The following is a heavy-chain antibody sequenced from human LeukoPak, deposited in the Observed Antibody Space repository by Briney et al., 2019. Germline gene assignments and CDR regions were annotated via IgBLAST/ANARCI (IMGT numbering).Heavy chain of an antibody. CDR1: GGSISSYY. V-gene: IGHV4-59*01. CDR2: IYYSGST. CDR3: AKAVVAATGYYFDY. Sequence: SETLSLTCTVSGGSISSYYWSWIRQPPGKGLEWIGYIYYSGSTNYSPSLKSRVTISVDTSKNQFSLKLSSVTAADTAVYYCAKAVVAATGYYFDYWGQGTLVTVSS. D-gene: IGHD2-15*01. J-gene: IGHJ4*02.